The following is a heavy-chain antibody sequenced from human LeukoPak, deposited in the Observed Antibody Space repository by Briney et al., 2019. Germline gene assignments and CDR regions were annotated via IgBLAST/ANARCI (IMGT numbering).Heavy chain of an antibody. J-gene: IGHJ4*02. CDR1: GYSFTTYD. CDR2: ISAYNGNT. D-gene: IGHD2-8*01. V-gene: IGHV1-18*01. CDR3: AGSLGYCTSNVCYLKY. Sequence: ASVKVSCKASGYSFTTYDLNWVRQATGQGLEWMGWISAYNGNTNYAQMLQGRVTMTTDTYTNTAYMELRSLRSDDTAVYYCAGSLGYCTSNVCYLKYWGQGTLVTVSS.